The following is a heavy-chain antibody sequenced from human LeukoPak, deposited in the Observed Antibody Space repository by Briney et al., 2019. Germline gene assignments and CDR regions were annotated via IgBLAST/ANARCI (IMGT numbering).Heavy chain of an antibody. D-gene: IGHD6-19*01. V-gene: IGHV3-23*01. J-gene: IGHJ4*02. Sequence: GGSLRLSCAASGFTFSSYAMSWVRQAPGKGLEWVSAISGSGGSIYYADSVKGRFTISRDNSKNTLYLQMNSLRTEDTAVYYCAKWRDSSGWYVFFDYWGQGTLVTVSS. CDR2: ISGSGGSI. CDR1: GFTFSSYA. CDR3: AKWRDSSGWYVFFDY.